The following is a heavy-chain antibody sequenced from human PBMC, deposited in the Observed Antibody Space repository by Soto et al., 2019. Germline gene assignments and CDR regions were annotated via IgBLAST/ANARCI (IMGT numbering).Heavy chain of an antibody. D-gene: IGHD3-9*01. CDR3: ARDSTYYDILTGYRPYGMDV. J-gene: IGHJ6*02. V-gene: IGHV4-59*01. CDR2: IYYSGST. CDR1: GGSISSYY. Sequence: PSETLSLTCTVSGGSISSYYWSWIRQPPGKGLEWIGYIYYSGSTNYNPSLKSRVTISVDTSKNQFSLKLSSVTAADTAVYYCARDSTYYDILTGYRPYGMDVWGQGTTVTVSS.